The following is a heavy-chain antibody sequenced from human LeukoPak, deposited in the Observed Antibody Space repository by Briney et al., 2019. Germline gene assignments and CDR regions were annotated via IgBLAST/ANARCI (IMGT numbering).Heavy chain of an antibody. CDR2: ISAYNGNT. D-gene: IGHD1-7*01. Sequence: GASVKVSCKACGYTFTSYGISWVRQAPGQGLEWMGWISAYNGNTNYAQKLQGRVTMTTDTSTSTAYMELRSLGSDDTAVYYCARQRNYGDFDYWGQGTLVTVSS. J-gene: IGHJ4*02. V-gene: IGHV1-18*01. CDR3: ARQRNYGDFDY. CDR1: GYTFTSYG.